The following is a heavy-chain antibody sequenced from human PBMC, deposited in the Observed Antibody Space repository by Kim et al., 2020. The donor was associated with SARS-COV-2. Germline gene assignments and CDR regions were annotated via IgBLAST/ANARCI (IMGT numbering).Heavy chain of an antibody. V-gene: IGHV1-18*01. CDR1: GYTFTSYG. CDR2: ISAYNGNT. Sequence: ASVKVSCKASGYTFTSYGISWVRQAPGQGLEWMGWISAYNGNTNYAQKLQGRVTMTTDTSTSTAYMELRSLRSDDTAVYYCARDDLKYSSSSRVGFVWGKGTTVTVSS. J-gene: IGHJ6*04. D-gene: IGHD6-6*01. CDR3: ARDDLKYSSSSRVGFV.